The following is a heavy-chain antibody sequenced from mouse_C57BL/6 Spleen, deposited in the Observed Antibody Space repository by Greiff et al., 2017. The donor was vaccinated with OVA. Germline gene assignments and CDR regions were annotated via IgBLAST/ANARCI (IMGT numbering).Heavy chain of an antibody. J-gene: IGHJ2*01. D-gene: IGHD2-1*01. CDR3: ARSRIYGNFAPFDD. CDR2: IDPSDSYT. V-gene: IGHV1-69*01. CDR1: GYTFTSYW. Sequence: VQLQQPGAELVMPGASVKLSCKASGYTFTSYWMHWVKQRPGQGLEWIGEIDPSDSYTNYNQKFKGKSTLTVDKSSSTAYMQLSSLTSEDSAVYYCARSRIYGNFAPFDDWGQGTTLTVSS.